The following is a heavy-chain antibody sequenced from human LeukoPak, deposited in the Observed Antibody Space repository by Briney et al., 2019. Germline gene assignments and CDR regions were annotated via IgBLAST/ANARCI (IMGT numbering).Heavy chain of an antibody. J-gene: IGHJ5*02. CDR3: ASGVAANNWFDP. CDR2: MNPNSGNT. D-gene: IGHD6-13*01. V-gene: IGHV1-8*01. Sequence: ASVKVSCKASGYTCTSYDINWVRQATGQGLEWMGWMNPNSGNTGYAQKFQGRVTMTRNTSISTAYMELSSLRSEDTAVYYCASGVAANNWFDPWGQGTLVTVSS. CDR1: GYTCTSYD.